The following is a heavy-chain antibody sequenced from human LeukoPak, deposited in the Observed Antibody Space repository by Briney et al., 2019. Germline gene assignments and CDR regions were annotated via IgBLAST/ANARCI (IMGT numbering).Heavy chain of an antibody. CDR3: ARDLPVYYYGLESYSGYYGMDV. D-gene: IGHD3-10*01. V-gene: IGHV3-48*03. CDR2: ICSSVSTI. CDR1: VLTFSSYE. Sequence: PGGTLRLSCAASVLTFSSYEMKWVRQAPGKGLEWVSYICSSVSTIYYADSVKGRFTISRDNAKDSLYLQMNSLRAEDTAVYYCARDLPVYYYGLESYSGYYGMDVWGKGTTVTVSS. J-gene: IGHJ6*04.